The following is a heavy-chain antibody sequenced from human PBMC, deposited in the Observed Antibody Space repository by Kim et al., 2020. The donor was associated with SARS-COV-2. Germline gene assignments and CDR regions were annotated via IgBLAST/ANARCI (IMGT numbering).Heavy chain of an antibody. CDR1: GFTFTGYA. D-gene: IGHD2-2*03. CDR2: IDGSDGTT. J-gene: IGHJ4*02. Sequence: GGSLRLSCTTSGFTFTGYAMSWVRQAPGKGLEWVSSIDGSDGTTYYVDSVKGWFTISRDNSKNTLYLEMNSLRADDTAVNYCMKGGWGWIWDHWGQGTRVTVSS. CDR3: MKGGWGWIWDH. V-gene: IGHV3-23*01.